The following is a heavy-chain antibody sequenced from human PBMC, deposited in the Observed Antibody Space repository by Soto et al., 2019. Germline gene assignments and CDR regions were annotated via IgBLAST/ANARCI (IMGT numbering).Heavy chain of an antibody. V-gene: IGHV5-51*01. Sequence: GKGLEWMGIIHPSDSDTRYSPSFQGQVTISADKSINTAYLQWSSLKASDTAMYYCARQVNRNENDYWGQGTLVTVSS. J-gene: IGHJ4*02. CDR2: IHPSDSDT. CDR3: ARQVNRNENDY. D-gene: IGHD1-20*01.